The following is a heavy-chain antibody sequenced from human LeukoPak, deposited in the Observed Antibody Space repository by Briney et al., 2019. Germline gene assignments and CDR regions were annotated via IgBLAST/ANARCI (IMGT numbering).Heavy chain of an antibody. CDR3: ARPVPAAIGQVRWFDP. D-gene: IGHD2-2*01. Sequence: SETLSLTCTVSGGSISSSSYYWGWIRQPPGKGLEWIGSIYYSGNTYYNPFLKSRVTISVDTSKNQFSLKLSSVTAADTAVYYCARPVPAAIGQVRWFDPWGQGTLVTVSS. V-gene: IGHV4-39*01. J-gene: IGHJ5*02. CDR1: GGSISSSSYY. CDR2: IYYSGNT.